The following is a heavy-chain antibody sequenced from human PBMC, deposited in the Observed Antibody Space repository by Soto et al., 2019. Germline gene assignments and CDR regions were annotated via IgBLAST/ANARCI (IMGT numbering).Heavy chain of an antibody. Sequence: SVKVSCKASGGTFSSYAISWVRQAPGQGLEWMGGIIPIFGTANYAQKFQGRVTITADESTSTAYMELSSLRSEDTAVYYCATRYCSSTSCYRHIDYWGQGTLVTVSS. CDR1: GGTFSSYA. CDR2: IIPIFGTA. D-gene: IGHD2-2*01. V-gene: IGHV1-69*13. CDR3: ATRYCSSTSCYRHIDY. J-gene: IGHJ4*02.